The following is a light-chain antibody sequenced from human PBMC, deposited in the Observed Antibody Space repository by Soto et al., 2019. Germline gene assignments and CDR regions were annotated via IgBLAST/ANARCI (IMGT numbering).Light chain of an antibody. Sequence: DIQMTHSPSTLSASVRDRVTITCRASQSISSWLAWYQQKPGKAPKLLIYDASSLESGVPSRFSGSGSGTEFTLTISSLQPDDFATYYCQQYNSYRYTFGQGTRLEIK. J-gene: IGKJ5*01. CDR1: QSISSW. V-gene: IGKV1-5*01. CDR2: DAS. CDR3: QQYNSYRYT.